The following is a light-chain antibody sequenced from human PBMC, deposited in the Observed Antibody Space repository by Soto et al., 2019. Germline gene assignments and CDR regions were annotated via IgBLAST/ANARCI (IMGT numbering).Light chain of an antibody. J-gene: IGLJ1*01. Sequence: QSVLTQPPSASGSPGQSVAISCTGTSSDVGAYNSVSWYQQHPGKAPKLLIFEVNNRPSGVSNRFSGSKSGSTASLTISDLQPEDEAEYYCFSYTSSTTYVFGSGTKLTVL. V-gene: IGLV2-14*01. CDR1: SSDVGAYNS. CDR3: FSYTSSTTYV. CDR2: EVN.